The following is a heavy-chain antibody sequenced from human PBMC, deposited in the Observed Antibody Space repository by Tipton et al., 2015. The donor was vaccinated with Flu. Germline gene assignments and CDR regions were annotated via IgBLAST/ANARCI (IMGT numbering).Heavy chain of an antibody. D-gene: IGHD1-26*01. Sequence: SLRLSCEASGFTSEDYGMHWVRQAPGKGLEWVSFISSSGSHIFYADSVRGRFTVSRDDAKNSLYLQMSSLRAEDTAVYYCAWGVGATPTSGYYYGMDVWGQGTTVTVSS. CDR3: AWGVGATPTSGYYYGMDV. J-gene: IGHJ6*02. CDR1: GFTSEDYG. V-gene: IGHV3-21*01. CDR2: ISSSGSHI.